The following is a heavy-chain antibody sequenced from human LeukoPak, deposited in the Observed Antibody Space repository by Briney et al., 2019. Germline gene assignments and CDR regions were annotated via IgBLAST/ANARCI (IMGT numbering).Heavy chain of an antibody. D-gene: IGHD4-17*01. CDR1: GYTFTGYY. CDR3: ARDSADYADDQNWFDP. J-gene: IGHJ5*02. V-gene: IGHV1-2*02. Sequence: ASVKVSCKASGYTFTGYYMHWVRQAPGQGLEWMGWINPNSGGTNYAQKFQGRVTMTRDTSISTAYMELSRLRSDDTAVYYCARDSADYADDQNWFDPWGQGTLVTVSS. CDR2: INPNSGGT.